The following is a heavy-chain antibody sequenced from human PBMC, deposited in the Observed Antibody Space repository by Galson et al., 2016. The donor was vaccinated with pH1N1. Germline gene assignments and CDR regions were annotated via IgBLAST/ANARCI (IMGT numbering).Heavy chain of an antibody. J-gene: IGHJ4*02. CDR3: ACGGYCSGGSCYDVVDY. Sequence: SVKVSCKASGYTFTDYDINWVRQGTGQGLEWMGWMNPNNDNTGYAQKFQGRVTMTRNTSISTAYMELSSLRSEDTAVYYCACGGYCSGGSCYDVVDYWGQGTLVTVSS. CDR1: GYTFTDYD. D-gene: IGHD2-15*01. CDR2: MNPNNDNT. V-gene: IGHV1-8*01.